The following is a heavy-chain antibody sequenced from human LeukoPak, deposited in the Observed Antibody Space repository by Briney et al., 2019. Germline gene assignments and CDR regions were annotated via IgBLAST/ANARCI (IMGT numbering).Heavy chain of an antibody. V-gene: IGHV3-23*01. CDR1: GFTFSSYA. CDR3: AKARYSSSWSYYFDY. J-gene: IGHJ4*02. CDR2: ISGSGGST. D-gene: IGHD6-13*01. Sequence: PGGSLRLSCAASGFTFSSYAMSWVRQAPGKGLEWVSAISGSGGSTYYADSVKGRFTISRDNAKNSLYLQMNSLRAEDTALYYCAKARYSSSWSYYFDYWGQGTLVTVSS.